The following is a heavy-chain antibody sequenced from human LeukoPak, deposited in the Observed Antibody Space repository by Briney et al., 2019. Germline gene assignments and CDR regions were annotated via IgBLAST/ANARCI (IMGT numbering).Heavy chain of an antibody. D-gene: IGHD3-22*01. J-gene: IGHJ4*02. Sequence: ASVKVSCKASGYTFTGYYMHWVRQAPGQGLEWMGWINPNSGGTNYAQKFQGRVTMTRDTSISTAYMELSRLRSDDTAVYYCARDHQHTYYCDSRDFDYWGQGTLVTVSS. CDR1: GYTFTGYY. V-gene: IGHV1-2*02. CDR3: ARDHQHTYYCDSRDFDY. CDR2: INPNSGGT.